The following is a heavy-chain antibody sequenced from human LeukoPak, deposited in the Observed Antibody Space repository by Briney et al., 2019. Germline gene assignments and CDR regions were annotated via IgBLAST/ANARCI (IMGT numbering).Heavy chain of an antibody. CDR3: ARLSSSWYLYGNNDAFDI. CDR1: GGSFSGYY. J-gene: IGHJ3*02. V-gene: IGHV4-34*01. Sequence: SETLSLTCAVYGGSFSGYYWSWIRQPPGKGLEWIGEINHSGSTNYNPSLKSRVTISVDTSKNQFSLKLSSVTAADTAVYYCARLSSSWYLYGNNDAFDIWGQGTVVTVSS. D-gene: IGHD6-13*01. CDR2: INHSGST.